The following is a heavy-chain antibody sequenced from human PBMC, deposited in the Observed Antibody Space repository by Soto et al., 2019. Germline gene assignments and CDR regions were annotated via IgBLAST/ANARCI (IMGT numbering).Heavy chain of an antibody. CDR3: NSGAGN. J-gene: IGHJ4*02. Sequence: PGRSLRLSCTASGFSFGDYVMTWVRQAPGKGLEWVGFISSSTYCTTTEYAASVKGRFIISRDDSKSIAYLQMNSVKAEDTAVYYCNSGAGNWGQGTKVTVSS. D-gene: IGHD6-19*01. V-gene: IGHV3-49*04. CDR2: ISSSTYCTTT. CDR1: GFSFGDYV.